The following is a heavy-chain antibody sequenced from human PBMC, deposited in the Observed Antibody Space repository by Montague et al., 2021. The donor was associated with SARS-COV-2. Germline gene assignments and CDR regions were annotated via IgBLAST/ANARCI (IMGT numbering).Heavy chain of an antibody. CDR1: GGSISSFY. Sequence: SETLSLTCTVSGGSISSFYWSWFRQPPGKGLEWIGYISGSGSTNYNPSLTSQVTMSVDTSKNQFSLEVNSVTAADTAVYYCARHYSATLPAVYWGQGTLVTVSS. CDR3: ARHYSATLPAVY. J-gene: IGHJ4*02. D-gene: IGHD2-15*01. CDR2: ISGSGST. V-gene: IGHV4-59*08.